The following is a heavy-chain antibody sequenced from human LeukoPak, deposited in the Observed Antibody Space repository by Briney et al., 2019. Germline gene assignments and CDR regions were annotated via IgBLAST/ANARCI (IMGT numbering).Heavy chain of an antibody. CDR2: IYWNDDK. J-gene: IGHJ6*02. D-gene: IGHD6-6*01. V-gene: IGHV2-5*01. CDR3: AHSIRGAARPPYYYYGMDV. CDR1: GFSLSTSGVG. Sequence: SGPTLVKPPQTLTLTCTFSGFSLSTSGVGVGWIRQPPGKALEWLALIYWNDDKRYSPSLKSRLTITKDTSKTQVVLAMTNMDPVDTATNYCAHSIRGAARPPYYYYGMDVWGQGTTVTVSS.